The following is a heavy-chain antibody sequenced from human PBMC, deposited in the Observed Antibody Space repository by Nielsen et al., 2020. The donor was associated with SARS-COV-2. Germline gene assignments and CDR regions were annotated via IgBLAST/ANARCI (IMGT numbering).Heavy chain of an antibody. CDR3: AKENFESTDYGEDAFDI. V-gene: IGHV3-23*01. D-gene: IGHD4/OR15-4a*01. CDR1: GFIFNTHA. Sequence: GESLKISCAASGFIFNTHAMDWVRQAPGKGLEWVSGISGRGHKSFYADSVKGRFTISRDNSKNTVYLQMHSLRAEDTALYYCAKENFESTDYGEDAFDIWGQGTLVTVSS. J-gene: IGHJ3*02. CDR2: ISGRGHKS.